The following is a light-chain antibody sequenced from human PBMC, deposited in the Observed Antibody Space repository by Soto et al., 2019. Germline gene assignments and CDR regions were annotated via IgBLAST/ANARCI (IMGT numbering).Light chain of an antibody. CDR1: QSVSSY. CDR2: DAS. Sequence: EIVLTQSPATLSLSPGERATLSCRASQSVSSYLAWYQQKPGQPPRHLIYDASTRATGIPARFSGSGSGTDFTLTISSLEPEDFAVYYCQQRSNWPVTFGPGTKVDIK. CDR3: QQRSNWPVT. J-gene: IGKJ3*01. V-gene: IGKV3-11*01.